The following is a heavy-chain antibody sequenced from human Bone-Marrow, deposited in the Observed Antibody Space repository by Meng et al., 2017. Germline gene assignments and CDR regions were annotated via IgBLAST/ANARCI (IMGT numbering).Heavy chain of an antibody. CDR3: TWDDKAVSDY. J-gene: IGHJ4*02. Sequence: EVNLVESGGDLVKPWGSLGLSCAASGFYFNNAWMSWVRQAPGKGLEWVGRIKSNTDGGTAEYAAPVTGRFTISRDDSKSTLYLQMSGLRIDDTGVYYCTWDDKAVSDYWGQGTLVTVSS. D-gene: IGHD1-26*01. CDR1: GFYFNNAW. CDR2: IKSNTDGGTA. V-gene: IGHV3-15*01.